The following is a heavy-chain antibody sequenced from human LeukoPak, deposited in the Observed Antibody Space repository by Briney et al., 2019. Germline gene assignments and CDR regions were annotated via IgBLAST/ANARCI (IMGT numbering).Heavy chain of an antibody. CDR3: ARGGTDCSGGSCYWGYYYYYMDV. CDR2: INPNSGGT. Sequence: GASVKVSCKASGYTFTGYYMHWVRQAPGQGLEWMGWINPNSGGTNYAQKFQVRVTMTRDTSISTAYMELSSLRSDDTAVYYCARGGTDCSGGSCYWGYYYYYMDVWGKGTTVTISS. CDR1: GYTFTGYY. J-gene: IGHJ6*03. V-gene: IGHV1-2*02. D-gene: IGHD2-15*01.